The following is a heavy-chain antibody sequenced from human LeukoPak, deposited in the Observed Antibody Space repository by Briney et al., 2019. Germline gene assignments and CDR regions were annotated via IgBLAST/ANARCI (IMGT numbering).Heavy chain of an antibody. Sequence: GGSLRLSCAASGFSFSDYYMSWIRQAPGKGLEWVANIKQDESEKYYVDSVKGRFTISRDNARNALDLQVNSLRAEDTAVYYCARASRRDSIFEFWGQGTLVTVSS. CDR2: IKQDESEK. V-gene: IGHV3-7*04. CDR3: ARASRRDSIFEF. D-gene: IGHD2/OR15-2a*01. J-gene: IGHJ4*02. CDR1: GFSFSDYY.